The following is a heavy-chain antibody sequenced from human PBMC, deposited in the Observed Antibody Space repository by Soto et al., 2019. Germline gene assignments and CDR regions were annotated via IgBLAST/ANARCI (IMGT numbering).Heavy chain of an antibody. J-gene: IGHJ3*02. CDR1: GYTLTSYY. D-gene: IGHD2-21*01. CDR2: INPSGGST. V-gene: IGHV1-46*01. CDR3: ARVYRKIRGLESLTYKVMGAFDI. Sequence: ASVKVSCKASGYTLTSYYMHWVRQAPRQGLEWMGIINPSGGSTSYAQKFQGRVTMTRDTSTSTVYMELSSLRSEDTAVYYCARVYRKIRGLESLTYKVMGAFDIWGQGTMVTVSS.